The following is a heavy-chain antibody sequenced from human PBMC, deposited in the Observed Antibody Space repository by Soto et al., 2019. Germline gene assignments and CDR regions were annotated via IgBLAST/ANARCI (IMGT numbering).Heavy chain of an antibody. CDR2: MNPNSGNT. D-gene: IGHD3-16*02. CDR1: GYTFTSYD. J-gene: IGHJ4*02. V-gene: IGHV1-8*01. CDR3: ARGLLSWSYRPPLGY. Sequence: QVQLVQSGAEVKKPGASVKVSCKASGYTFTSYDINWVRQATGQGLEWMGWMNPNSGNTGYAQTFQGRVPMTRNTSIRTAYMELRSLRSEDTAVYYCARGLLSWSYRPPLGYWGQGTLVTVSS.